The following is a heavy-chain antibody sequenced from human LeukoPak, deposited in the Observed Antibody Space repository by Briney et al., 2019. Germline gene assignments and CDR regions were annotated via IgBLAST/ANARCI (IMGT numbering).Heavy chain of an antibody. Sequence: SETLSLTCSVSGGSIRSTTYYWSWIRQPPGKGLEWIGYIYYSGSTNYNPSLKSRVTISVDTSKNQFSLKLSSVTAADTAVYYCARNLNWDLGPDYWGQGTLVTVSS. CDR1: GGSIRSTTYY. D-gene: IGHD7-27*01. J-gene: IGHJ4*02. CDR2: IYYSGST. CDR3: ARNLNWDLGPDY. V-gene: IGHV4-61*01.